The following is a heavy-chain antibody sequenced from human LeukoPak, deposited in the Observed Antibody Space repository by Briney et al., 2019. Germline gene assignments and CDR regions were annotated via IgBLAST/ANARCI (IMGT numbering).Heavy chain of an antibody. CDR3: TSTLRLQNGEIDY. V-gene: IGHV3-73*01. D-gene: IGHD4-11*01. J-gene: IGHJ4*02. CDR1: GFTFSGSA. Sequence: GGSLRLSCAASGFTFSGSAMHWVRQASGKGLEWVGRIRSKANSYATAYAASVKGRFTISRDDSKNTAYLQMNSLKTEDTAVYYCTSTLRLQNGEIDYWGQGTLVTVSS. CDR2: IRSKANSYAT.